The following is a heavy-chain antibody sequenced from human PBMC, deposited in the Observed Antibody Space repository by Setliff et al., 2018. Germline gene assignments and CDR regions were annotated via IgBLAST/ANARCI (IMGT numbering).Heavy chain of an antibody. CDR1: GYTFTSYG. CDR2: ISAYNGNT. CDR3: ARVKAPALYYYMDV. V-gene: IGHV1-18*01. Sequence: GASVKVSCKASGYTFTSYGISWVRQAPGQGLEWMGRISAYNGNTNYAQKFQGRVTMTRDTSISTAYMELSRLRSDDTAVYYCARVKAPALYYYMDVWGKGTTVTVSS. J-gene: IGHJ6*03. D-gene: IGHD3-16*02.